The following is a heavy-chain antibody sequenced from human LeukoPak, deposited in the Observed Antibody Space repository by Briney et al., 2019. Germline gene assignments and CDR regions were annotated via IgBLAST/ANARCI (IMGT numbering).Heavy chain of an antibody. CDR1: GYNFTKFW. D-gene: IGHD2-21*02. Sequence: GESLKISCKGSGYNFTKFWLGWVRQMPGEGLEWMGIIFPSDSDTRYSPSFEGQVTISADKSLSTAYLQWTSLKVSDTAMYYCAVTALDNWFDHWGQGTLVTVSS. CDR3: AVTALDNWFDH. V-gene: IGHV5-51*01. J-gene: IGHJ5*02. CDR2: IFPSDSDT.